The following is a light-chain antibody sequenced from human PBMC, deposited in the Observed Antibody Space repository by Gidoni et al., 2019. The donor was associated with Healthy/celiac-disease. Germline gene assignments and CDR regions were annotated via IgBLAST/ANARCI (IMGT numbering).Light chain of an antibody. J-gene: IGKJ2*04. V-gene: IGKV3-20*01. CDR3: QQYGSSPCS. CDR1: QSVSSSY. Sequence: EIVLTQSPGTLSLSPGERATLSCRASQSVSSSYLAWYQQKPGQAPRLLIYGASSRATGIPDRFSGSVSGTDFTLTISRLEPEDFAAYYCQQYGSSPCSFGQGTKLEIK. CDR2: GAS.